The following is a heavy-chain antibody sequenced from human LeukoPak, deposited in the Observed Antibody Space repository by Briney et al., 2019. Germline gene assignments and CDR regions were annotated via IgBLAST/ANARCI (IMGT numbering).Heavy chain of an antibody. Sequence: SVKVSCKASGGTFSSYAISWVRQAPGQGLEWMGGIIPIFGTANYAQKSQGRVTITADESTSTAYMELSSLRSEGTAVYYCARDPVTRSMVRGVVAYYYYGMDVWGQGTTVTVSS. J-gene: IGHJ6*02. D-gene: IGHD3-10*01. V-gene: IGHV1-69*13. CDR1: GGTFSSYA. CDR2: IIPIFGTA. CDR3: ARDPVTRSMVRGVVAYYYYGMDV.